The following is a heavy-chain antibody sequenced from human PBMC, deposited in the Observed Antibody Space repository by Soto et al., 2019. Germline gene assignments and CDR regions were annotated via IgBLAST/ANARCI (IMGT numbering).Heavy chain of an antibody. CDR2: ISWNSGSI. CDR3: AKDSPGLRYFDWLSLNFDY. Sequence: EVQLVESGGGLVQPGRSLRLSCAASGFTFDDYAMHWVRQAPGKGLEWVSGISWNSGSIGYADSVKGRFTISRDNAKNSLYLQMNSLRAEDTALYYCAKDSPGLRYFDWLSLNFDYWGQGTLVTVSS. J-gene: IGHJ4*02. CDR1: GFTFDDYA. V-gene: IGHV3-9*01. D-gene: IGHD3-9*01.